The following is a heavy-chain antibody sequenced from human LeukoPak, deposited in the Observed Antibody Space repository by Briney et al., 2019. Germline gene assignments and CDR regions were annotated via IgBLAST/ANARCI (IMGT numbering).Heavy chain of an antibody. V-gene: IGHV3-9*03. J-gene: IGHJ4*02. CDR2: ISWNSGSI. D-gene: IGHD6-13*01. CDR1: GFTFDDYA. CDR3: AKDISPEQQLALDY. Sequence: GRSLRLSCAASGFTFDDYAMHWVRQAPGKGLEWVSGISWNSGSIGYADSVKGRFTISRDNAKNSLYLQMNCLRAEDMALYYCAKDISPEQQLALDYWGQGTLVTVSS.